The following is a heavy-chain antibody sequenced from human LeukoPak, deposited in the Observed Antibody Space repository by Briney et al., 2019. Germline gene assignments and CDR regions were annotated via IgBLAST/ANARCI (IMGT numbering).Heavy chain of an antibody. CDR1: GFTFSSYA. V-gene: IGHV3-30*04. D-gene: IGHD2/OR15-2a*01. Sequence: HSGGSLRLSCAASGFTFSSYAMHWVRQAPGKGLEWVAVISYDGSNKHYADSVKGRFTISRDNSKNTLYLQMNSLRAEDTAVYYCARDSMAFDFWGQGTLVAVSS. CDR3: ARDSMAFDF. J-gene: IGHJ4*02. CDR2: ISYDGSNK.